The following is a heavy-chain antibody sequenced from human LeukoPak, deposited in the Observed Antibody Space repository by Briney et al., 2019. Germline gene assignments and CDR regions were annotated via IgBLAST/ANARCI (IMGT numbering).Heavy chain of an antibody. CDR3: ARVAYSGYDYHWGS. CDR1: GYTFTGYY. D-gene: IGHD5-12*01. J-gene: IGHJ5*02. Sequence: GASVKVSCKASGYTFTGYYMHWVRQAPGQGLEWMGWINPNSGGTHYAQKFQGRVTMTRDTSISTAYMELSRLKSDDTAVYYCARVAYSGYDYHWGSWGQGTLVTVSS. V-gene: IGHV1-2*02. CDR2: INPNSGGT.